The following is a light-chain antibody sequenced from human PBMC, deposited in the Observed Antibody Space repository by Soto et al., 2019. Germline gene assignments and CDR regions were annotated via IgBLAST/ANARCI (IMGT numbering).Light chain of an antibody. CDR2: EVT. Sequence: QSALTQPPSASGSPGQSVTISCTGTSSDVGGYNYVSWYQQHPGKAPKLMIYEVTKLPSGVPDRFSGSKSGNTASLTVSGLLAEDEADYYCSSHAGIHNVVFGGGTKVTVL. CDR3: SSHAGIHNVV. J-gene: IGLJ3*02. V-gene: IGLV2-8*01. CDR1: SSDVGGYNY.